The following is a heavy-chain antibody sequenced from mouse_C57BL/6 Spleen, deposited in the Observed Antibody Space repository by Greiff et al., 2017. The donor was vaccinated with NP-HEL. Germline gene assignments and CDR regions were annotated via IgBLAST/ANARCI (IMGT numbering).Heavy chain of an antibody. D-gene: IGHD2-1*01. V-gene: IGHV1-26*01. CDR1: GYTFTDYY. CDR3: ARQAYGNSYFDY. J-gene: IGHJ2*01. Sequence: EVQLQQSGPELVKPGASVKISCKASGYTFTDYYMNWVKQSHGKSLEWIGDINPNNGGTSYNQKFKGKATLTVDKSSSTAYMELRSLTSEDSAVYYWARQAYGNSYFDYWGQGTTLTVSS. CDR2: INPNNGGT.